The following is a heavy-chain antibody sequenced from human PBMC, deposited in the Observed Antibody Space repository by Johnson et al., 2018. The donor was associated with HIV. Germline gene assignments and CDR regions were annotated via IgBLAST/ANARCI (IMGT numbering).Heavy chain of an antibody. V-gene: IGHV3-30*02. J-gene: IGHJ3*02. Sequence: QVQLVESGGGLVQPGGSLRLSCAASGFTFSTYWMNWVRQAPGKGLEWVAFIRYDGSNKYDEDSVKGRFTISRDNSKNTLYLQMNSLRAEDTAVYYCARGLLAGNDAFDIWGQGTMVTVSS. D-gene: IGHD6-13*01. CDR1: GFTFSTYW. CDR3: ARGLLAGNDAFDI. CDR2: IRYDGSNK.